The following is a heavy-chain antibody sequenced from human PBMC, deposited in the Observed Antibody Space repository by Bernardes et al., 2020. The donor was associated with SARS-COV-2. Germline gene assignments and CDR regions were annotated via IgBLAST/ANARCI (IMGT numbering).Heavy chain of an antibody. V-gene: IGHV4-34*01. Sequence: SEPLSPTCAVDGGSFSGYYWSWIRKRPGKGREWIGEINHSGSTNYNPSLKSRFTISVDTSKNQFSLKLSFVTAADTAVYYCARGEDSSGFFYYGMDVWGQGTTVTVSS. D-gene: IGHD3-22*01. CDR1: GGSFSGYY. J-gene: IGHJ6*02. CDR2: INHSGST. CDR3: ARGEDSSGFFYYGMDV.